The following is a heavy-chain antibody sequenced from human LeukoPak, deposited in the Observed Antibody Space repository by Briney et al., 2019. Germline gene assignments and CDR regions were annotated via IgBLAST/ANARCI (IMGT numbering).Heavy chain of an antibody. V-gene: IGHV4-4*07. D-gene: IGHD7-27*01. CDR3: ATGDHSFDN. Sequence: SETLSLTCSVSGASLTSYYWNWIRQPAGKGLEWIGRYASGTTTHNPSLKSQFTMSIDTSKNQVSLKLTSVTAADTAVYYCATGDHSFDNWGQGTLVTVTP. CDR2: YASGTT. CDR1: GASLTSYY. J-gene: IGHJ4*02.